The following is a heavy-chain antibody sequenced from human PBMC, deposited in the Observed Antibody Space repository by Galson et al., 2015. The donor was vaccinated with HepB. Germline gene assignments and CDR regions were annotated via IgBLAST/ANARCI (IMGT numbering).Heavy chain of an antibody. CDR1: GFTFSDYY. V-gene: IGHV3-11*03. Sequence: SLRLSCAASGFTFSDYYMSWIRQAPGKGLEWVSHVSSRSSYTDYVDSVKGRFTISRDFAKNSLYLQMNSLRAEDTAVYYCASRTPWGVIPAWGQGTLVTVSS. D-gene: IGHD3-16*02. J-gene: IGHJ5*02. CDR2: VSSRSSYT. CDR3: ASRTPWGVIPA.